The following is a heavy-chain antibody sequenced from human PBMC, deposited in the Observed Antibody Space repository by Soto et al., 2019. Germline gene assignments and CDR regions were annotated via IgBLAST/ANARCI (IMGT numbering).Heavy chain of an antibody. J-gene: IGHJ4*02. Sequence: QVQLVQSGAEVKKPRASVKVSCKASGYTFTGYYLHWVRQAPGQGLEWMGWINPHSGGTNYAQKFQGRVTMTRDTSISTAYMELSRLRSDDTAAYYCARESISAAVGYWGQGTLVTVSS. CDR3: ARESISAAVGY. CDR2: INPHSGGT. V-gene: IGHV1-2*02. D-gene: IGHD6-13*01. CDR1: GYTFTGYY.